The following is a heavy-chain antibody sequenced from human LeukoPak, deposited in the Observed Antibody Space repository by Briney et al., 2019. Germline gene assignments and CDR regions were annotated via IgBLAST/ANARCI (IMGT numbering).Heavy chain of an antibody. D-gene: IGHD3-3*01. J-gene: IGHJ4*02. CDR3: AKERREWSSFDY. V-gene: IGHV3-23*01. CDR1: GFTFNNYA. Sequence: PGGSLRLSCAASGFTFNNYAMTWVRQAPGKGLEWVSTISGSGSITYYADSVRGRFTISRDNSKNMLYLQINSLGAEDTAVYYCAKERREWSSFDYWGQGTLVTVSS. CDR2: ISGSGSIT.